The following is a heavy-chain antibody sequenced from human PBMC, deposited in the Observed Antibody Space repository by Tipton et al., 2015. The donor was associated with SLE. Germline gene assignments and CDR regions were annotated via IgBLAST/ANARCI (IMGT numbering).Heavy chain of an antibody. V-gene: IGHV4-61*02. CDR3: ARGNGSPGGFDL. J-gene: IGHJ2*01. CDR2: IYANGDT. CDR1: GDSISGSTYF. Sequence: TLSLTCTVSGDSISGSTYFWTWVRQPAGKGPEWIGRIYANGDTNYNPSLKSRVTISADTSKNQFSLKLTSVTAADTAVYFCARGNGSPGGFDLWGRGTLATVSS. D-gene: IGHD5-24*01.